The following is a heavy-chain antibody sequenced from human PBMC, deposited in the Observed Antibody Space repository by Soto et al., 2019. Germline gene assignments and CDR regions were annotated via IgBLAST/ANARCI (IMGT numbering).Heavy chain of an antibody. CDR3: AREIDSSCYGGFDY. CDR1: GYTFTNYY. V-gene: IGHV1-2*02. CDR2: INPNSGGT. D-gene: IGHD3-22*01. J-gene: IGHJ4*02. Sequence: GASVKVSCKASGYTFTNYYMHWVRQAPGQGLEWMGWINPNSGGTNYAQKFQGRVTMTRDTSISTAYMELSRLRSDDTAVYYCAREIDSSCYGGFDYWGQGTLVTVSS.